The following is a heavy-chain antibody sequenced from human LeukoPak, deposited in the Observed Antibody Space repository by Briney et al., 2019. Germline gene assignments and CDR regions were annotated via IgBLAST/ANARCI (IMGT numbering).Heavy chain of an antibody. D-gene: IGHD1-7*01. J-gene: IGHJ5*02. CDR2: IYYSGST. CDR1: GGSISSYY. Sequence: SETLSLTCTVSGGSISSYYWSWIREPPGKGLEWIGYIYYSGSTNYNPSLKSRVTISVDTSKNQFSLKLSSVTAADTAVYYCAREDWNYWFDPWGQGTLVTVSS. V-gene: IGHV4-59*01. CDR3: AREDWNYWFDP.